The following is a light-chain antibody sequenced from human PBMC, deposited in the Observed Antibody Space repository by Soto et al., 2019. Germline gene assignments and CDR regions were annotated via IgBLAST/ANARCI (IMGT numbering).Light chain of an antibody. CDR3: QQFNTSPRT. CDR1: QGISSY. CDR2: AVS. J-gene: IGKJ4*01. Sequence: DIQLTQSPSFLSASVGDRVTITCRASQGISSYLAWYQQKPGKAPKLLIYAVSNLQSGVPSRFSGSGSGTEFTLTISSLQPEDFATYYCQQFNTSPRTFGGGTEVEIK. V-gene: IGKV1-9*01.